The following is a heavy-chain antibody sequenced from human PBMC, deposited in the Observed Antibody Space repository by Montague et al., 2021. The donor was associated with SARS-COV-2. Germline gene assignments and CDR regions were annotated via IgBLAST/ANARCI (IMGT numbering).Heavy chain of an antibody. J-gene: IGHJ4*02. D-gene: IGHD3-3*01. CDR1: GGSISSSSYY. CDR2: IYYSGST. CDR3: ARAKRITIFGVVNEIDY. V-gene: IGHV4-31*03. Sequence: TRSLTCTVSGGSISSSSYYWSWIRQHPGKGLEWIGYIYYSGSTYYNPSLKSRVTISVDTSKNQFSLKLSSVTAADTAVYYCARAKRITIFGVVNEIDYWGQGTLVTVSS.